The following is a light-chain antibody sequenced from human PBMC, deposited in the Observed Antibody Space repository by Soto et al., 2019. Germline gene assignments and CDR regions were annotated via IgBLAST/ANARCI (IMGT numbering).Light chain of an antibody. CDR2: DNN. J-gene: IGLJ2*01. CDR3: GTWDSSLSALL. V-gene: IGLV1-51*01. CDR1: NSNIGNNY. Sequence: QSVLTQPPSVSAAPGQRVTISRSGSNSNIGNNYVFWYQQFPGTAPKLLIYDNNERPSGIPDRFSGSKSGTSATLGITGLQTGDEADYYCGTWDSSLSALLFGGGTKLTVL.